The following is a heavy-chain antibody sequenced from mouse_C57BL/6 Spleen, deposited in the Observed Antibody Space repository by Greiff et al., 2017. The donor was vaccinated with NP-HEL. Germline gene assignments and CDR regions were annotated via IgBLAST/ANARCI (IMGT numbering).Heavy chain of an antibody. CDR2: IYPGDGDT. CDR3: ARSVGRREFDY. J-gene: IGHJ2*01. Sequence: QVQLQQSGPELVKPGASVKISCKASGYAFSSSWMNWVKQRPGKGLEWIGRIYPGDGDTNYNGKFKGKATLTADKSSSTAYMQLSSLTSEDSAVYFCARSVGRREFDYWGQGTTLTVSS. V-gene: IGHV1-82*01. CDR1: GYAFSSSW. D-gene: IGHD4-1*01.